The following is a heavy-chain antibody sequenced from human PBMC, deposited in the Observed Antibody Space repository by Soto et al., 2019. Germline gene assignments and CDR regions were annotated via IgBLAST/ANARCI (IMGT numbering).Heavy chain of an antibody. Sequence: SVKVSCKASGCTFNNYPITWVRQAPGQGLEWMGGSIPIFGTANYAQKFQGRVTISVDESTSTAYMELSSLRSEDTAVYYCARGRGYSGDDHYYYFDMDVWGQGTTVTVSS. J-gene: IGHJ6*02. CDR1: GCTFNNYP. CDR3: ARGRGYSGDDHYYYFDMDV. CDR2: SIPIFGTA. D-gene: IGHD5-12*01. V-gene: IGHV1-69*13.